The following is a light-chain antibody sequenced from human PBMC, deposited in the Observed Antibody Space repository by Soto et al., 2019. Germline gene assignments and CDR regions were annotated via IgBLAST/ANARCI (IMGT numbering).Light chain of an antibody. V-gene: IGKV3-15*01. Sequence: ETDMTPSPATLSVSPGESATLSCRASQSVNNNLTWYQQKPGQPPRLLIYGASTSATGVPGIFSGSGSGTEFTLTISSLQSEDFAVYYCQQYNDWWTFGQGTKVDIK. CDR3: QQYNDWWT. CDR1: QSVNNN. J-gene: IGKJ1*01. CDR2: GAS.